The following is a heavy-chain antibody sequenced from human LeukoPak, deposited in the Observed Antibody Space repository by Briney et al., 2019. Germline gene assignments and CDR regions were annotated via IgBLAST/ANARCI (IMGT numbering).Heavy chain of an antibody. V-gene: IGHV1-8*03. D-gene: IGHD4-11*01. CDR1: GYTFTSYD. CDR3: ARGQRRSNYEGLGY. Sequence: ASVKVSCKASGYTFTSYDINWVRQATGQGLEWMGWMNPNSGNTGYAQKFQGRVTITRNTSISTAYMELSSLRSEDTAVYYCARGQRRSNYEGLGYWGQGTLVTVSS. CDR2: MNPNSGNT. J-gene: IGHJ4*02.